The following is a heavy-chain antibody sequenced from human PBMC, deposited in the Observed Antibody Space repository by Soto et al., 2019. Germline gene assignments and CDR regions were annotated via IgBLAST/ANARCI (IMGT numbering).Heavy chain of an antibody. CDR3: ARGETAVAGDY. J-gene: IGHJ4*02. D-gene: IGHD6-19*01. V-gene: IGHV1-46*01. CDR2: INPGSGST. CDR1: GCSFTNYY. Sequence: GASVKVSCKASGCSFTNYYMHWVRQAPGQGLEWMGIINPGSGSTSYAQKFQGRVTMTRDTSTSSVYMELSSLRSEDTAVYYCARGETAVAGDYWGQGTLVTVSS.